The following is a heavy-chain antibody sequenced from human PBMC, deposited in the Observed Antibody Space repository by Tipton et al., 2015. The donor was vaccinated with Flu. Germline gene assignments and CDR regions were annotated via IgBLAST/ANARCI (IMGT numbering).Heavy chain of an antibody. CDR3: TRKLVEY. D-gene: IGHD2-2*01. J-gene: IGHJ4*02. CDR1: GFILSDYW. V-gene: IGHV3-7*01. Sequence: EASGFILSDYWMSWVRQAPGKGLEWVANINQDGSVKYYVDSVKGRFTISRDNAKNSLYLQMNSLRAEDTAVYYCTRKLVEYWGQGTLVTVSS. CDR2: INQDGSVK.